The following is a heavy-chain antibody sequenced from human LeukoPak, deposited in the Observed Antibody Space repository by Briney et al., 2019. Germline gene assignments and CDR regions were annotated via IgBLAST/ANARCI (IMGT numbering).Heavy chain of an antibody. Sequence: ASVKDSCKASGYTFTGYYMHGVGQAPGQEVECMGWINPNNGGTNYAQKVQGRVTMTRDMSISTAYMELSRLRSDDTAVYYCASPGLSYSSSSGRGDYYYYLDVWGKGTTVTVSS. CDR2: INPNNGGT. CDR3: ASPGLSYSSSSGRGDYYYYLDV. CDR1: GYTFTGYY. D-gene: IGHD6-6*01. J-gene: IGHJ6*03. V-gene: IGHV1-2*02.